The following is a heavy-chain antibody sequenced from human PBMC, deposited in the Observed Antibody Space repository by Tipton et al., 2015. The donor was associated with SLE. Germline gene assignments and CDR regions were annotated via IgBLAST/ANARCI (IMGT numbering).Heavy chain of an antibody. CDR2: INHSGST. J-gene: IGHJ4*02. V-gene: IGHV4-34*01. CDR3: ARGLTTPYFDY. Sequence: TLSLTCAVYGGSFSGYYWSWIRQPPGKGLEWIGEINHSGSTNYNPSLKSRVTISVDTSKNQFSLKLSSVTAADTAVYYCARGLTTPYFDYWGQGTLVTVSS. CDR1: GGSFSGYY. D-gene: IGHD4-11*01.